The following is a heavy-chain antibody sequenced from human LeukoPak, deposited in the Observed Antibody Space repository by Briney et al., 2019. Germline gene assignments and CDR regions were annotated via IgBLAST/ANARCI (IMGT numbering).Heavy chain of an antibody. J-gene: IGHJ4*02. V-gene: IGHV4-59*01. Sequence: PSETLSLTCTVSGGSIRSYQWSWIRQPPGKGLEWIGDIYYSGSTNYNPSLKSRVTISVDTSKNQFSLKLTSVTAADTAVYFCVRANHFDYWGQGTLVTVSS. CDR2: IYYSGST. CDR1: GGSIRSYQ. CDR3: VRANHFDY.